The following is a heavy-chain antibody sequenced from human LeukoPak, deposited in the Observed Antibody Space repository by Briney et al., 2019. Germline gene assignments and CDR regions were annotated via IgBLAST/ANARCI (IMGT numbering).Heavy chain of an antibody. Sequence: GSLRLSCAASGFTFDDYGMSWVRQGPGKGLEWVSYISSSGSTIYYADSVKGRFTISRDNAKNSLYLQMNSLRAEDTAVYYCAELGITMIGGVWGKGTTVTISS. D-gene: IGHD3-10*02. CDR1: GFTFDDYG. V-gene: IGHV3-48*03. CDR2: ISSSGSTI. CDR3: AELGITMIGGV. J-gene: IGHJ6*04.